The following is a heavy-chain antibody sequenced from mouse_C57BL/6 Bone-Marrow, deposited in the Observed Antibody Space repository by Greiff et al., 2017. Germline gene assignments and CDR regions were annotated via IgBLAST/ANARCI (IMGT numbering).Heavy chain of an antibody. CDR1: GYTFTDYY. D-gene: IGHD2-12*01. Sequence: EVQLQQSGPELVKPGASVKISCKASGYTFTDYYMNWVKQSHGKSLEWIGDINPNNGGTSYNQKFKGKATLTVDKSSSTAYMELRSLTSEDSAVYYCARCGPTIVPLDYWGQGTTLTVSA. J-gene: IGHJ2*01. CDR2: INPNNGGT. CDR3: ARCGPTIVPLDY. V-gene: IGHV1-26*01.